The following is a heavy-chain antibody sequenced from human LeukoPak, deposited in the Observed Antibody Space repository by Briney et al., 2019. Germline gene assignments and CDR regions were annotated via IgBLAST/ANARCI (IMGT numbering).Heavy chain of an antibody. Sequence: GGSLRLSCAASGFTFSNAWMTWVRQIPGKGLEWVGRIKSETDGGTTDYAAPVKGIFTISRDDSKNMLYLQMNSLKVEDTAVYYCTADQPGISTSIGIDHWGQGTLVTVSS. J-gene: IGHJ4*02. D-gene: IGHD6-6*01. V-gene: IGHV3-15*05. CDR2: IKSETDGGTT. CDR1: GFTFSNAW. CDR3: TADQPGISTSIGIDH.